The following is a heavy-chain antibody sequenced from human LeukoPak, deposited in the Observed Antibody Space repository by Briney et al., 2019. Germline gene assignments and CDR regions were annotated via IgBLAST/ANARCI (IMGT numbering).Heavy chain of an antibody. D-gene: IGHD4-23*01. Sequence: GGSLRLSCAASGFTFSSSGMHWVRQAPGKGLEWVAFIRYDGSNKYYADSVKGRFTISRDNSKNTLYVQMNSLRAEDTAVYYCAKDLRWSLGTPSQNFDYWGQGTLVTVSS. V-gene: IGHV3-30*02. CDR1: GFTFSSSG. CDR3: AKDLRWSLGTPSQNFDY. J-gene: IGHJ4*02. CDR2: IRYDGSNK.